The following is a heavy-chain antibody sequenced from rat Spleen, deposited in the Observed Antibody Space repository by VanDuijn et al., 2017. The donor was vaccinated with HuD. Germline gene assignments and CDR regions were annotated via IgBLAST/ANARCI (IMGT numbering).Heavy chain of an antibody. CDR3: ARPGLHAPVLNWFAY. CDR1: GFTFSDYY. Sequence: EVQLVESDGGLVQPGRSLELSCTASGFTFSDYYMAWVRQAPTKGLEWLATISYDGSSTYYRDSVKGRFPISRNNAKSTLYLQMDSLRSEDTATYYCARPGLHAPVLNWFAYWGQGTLVTVSS. CDR2: ISYDGSST. D-gene: IGHD3-8*01. J-gene: IGHJ3*01. V-gene: IGHV5-29*01.